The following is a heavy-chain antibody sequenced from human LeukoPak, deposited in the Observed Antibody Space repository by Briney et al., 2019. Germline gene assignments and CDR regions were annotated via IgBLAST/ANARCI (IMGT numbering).Heavy chain of an antibody. J-gene: IGHJ5*02. Sequence: GASVKVSCKASGYTFTGYYMHWVRQAPGQGLEWMGRINPNSGGTNYAQKFQGRVTMTRDTSISIAYMELSRLGSDDTAVYYCATTHTGITGPNWFDPWGQGTLVTVSS. CDR3: ATTHTGITGPNWFDP. CDR1: GYTFTGYY. V-gene: IGHV1-2*06. CDR2: INPNSGGT. D-gene: IGHD1-20*01.